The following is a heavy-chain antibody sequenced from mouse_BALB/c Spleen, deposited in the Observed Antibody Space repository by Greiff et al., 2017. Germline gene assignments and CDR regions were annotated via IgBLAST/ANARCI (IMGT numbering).Heavy chain of an antibody. CDR1: GFTFSDYY. CDR3: AREGDYRYGGYAMDY. D-gene: IGHD2-14*01. CDR2: ISDGGSYT. V-gene: IGHV5-4*02. J-gene: IGHJ4*01. Sequence: EVHLVESGGGLVKPGGSLKLSCAASGFTFSDYYMYWVRQTPEKRLEWVATISDGGSYTYYPDSVKGRFTISRDNAKNNLYLQMSSLKSEDTAMYYCAREGDYRYGGYAMDYWGQGTSVTVSS.